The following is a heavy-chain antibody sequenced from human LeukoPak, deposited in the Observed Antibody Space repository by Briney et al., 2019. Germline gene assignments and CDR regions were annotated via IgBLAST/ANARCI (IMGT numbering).Heavy chain of an antibody. CDR2: ISSSGDTI. J-gene: IGHJ4*02. Sequence: PGGSLRLSCAASGFTFSSYEMNWVRQAPGKGLEWVSYISSSGDTIYYADSVKGRFTISRDNSKNTLYLQMNSLRAEDTAVYYCAKSAETNRYYFDYWGQGTLVTVSS. CDR1: GFTFSSYE. CDR3: AKSAETNRYYFDY. D-gene: IGHD1-14*01. V-gene: IGHV3-23*01.